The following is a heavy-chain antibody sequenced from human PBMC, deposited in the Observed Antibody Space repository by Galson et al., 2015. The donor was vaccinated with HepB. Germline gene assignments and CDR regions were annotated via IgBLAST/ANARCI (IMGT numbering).Heavy chain of an antibody. V-gene: IGHV3-33*01. Sequence: SLRLSCAACGFTFSSYGMHWVRQAPGKGLEWVAVIWYDGSNKYYADSVKGRFNISRDNSKNTLYLQMNSLRAEDTAVYYCERTGIAAAGTFDYWGQGTLVTVSS. CDR1: GFTFSSYG. CDR2: IWYDGSNK. D-gene: IGHD6-13*01. J-gene: IGHJ4*02. CDR3: ERTGIAAAGTFDY.